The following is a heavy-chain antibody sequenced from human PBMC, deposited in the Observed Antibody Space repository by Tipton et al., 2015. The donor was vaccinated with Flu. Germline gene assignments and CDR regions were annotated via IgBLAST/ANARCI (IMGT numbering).Heavy chain of an antibody. CDR1: RGTFGSYA. V-gene: IGHV1-69*01. Sequence: QSGPEVKRPGSSVKVSCKTSRGTFGSYAINWVRQAPGQGLEWMGGIIPFFDTANYAQKFQGRLTISADGSTKTVYMELSSLRSEDTAVYFCATRTPTYGDPFDIWGQGTTVIVSS. J-gene: IGHJ3*02. CDR3: ATRTPTYGDPFDI. D-gene: IGHD1-14*01. CDR2: IIPFFDTA.